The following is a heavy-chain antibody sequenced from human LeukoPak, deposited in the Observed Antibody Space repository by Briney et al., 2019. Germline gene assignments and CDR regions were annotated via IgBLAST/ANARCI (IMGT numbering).Heavy chain of an antibody. CDR3: ARPDFWSGYMVFDY. V-gene: IGHV3-30-3*01. CDR2: TSYDGSNK. J-gene: IGHJ4*02. CDR1: GFTPSSYG. D-gene: IGHD3-3*01. Sequence: PGGSLRLSCAASGFTPSSYGMHWVRQAPGKGLEWVAVTSYDGSNKYYADSVKGRFTISRDNSKSTVSLQMNSLRAEDTAVYYCARPDFWSGYMVFDYWGQGTLVTVSS.